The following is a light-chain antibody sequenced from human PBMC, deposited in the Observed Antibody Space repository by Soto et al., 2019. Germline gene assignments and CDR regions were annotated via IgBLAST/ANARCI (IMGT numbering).Light chain of an antibody. CDR1: QDITYS. J-gene: IGKJ2*01. CDR3: RKKLDLPVP. Sequence: DFQITQSPSSLSASVGDRVTITCQASQDITYSLNWFQQRPAKAPILLFTDASSLKTGVPSSFRAGGFGTDFTSTITSRQPEEFALYTVRKKLDLPVPFGQGTRWEIK. CDR2: DAS. V-gene: IGKV1-33*01.